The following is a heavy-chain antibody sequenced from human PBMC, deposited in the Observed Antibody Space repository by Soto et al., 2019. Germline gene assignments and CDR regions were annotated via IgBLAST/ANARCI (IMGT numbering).Heavy chain of an antibody. J-gene: IGHJ4*02. CDR1: GFPFSSYA. Sequence: GGSLRLSCAASGFPFSSYAMSWVRRAPGKGLEWVSGISASGGSTYYADSVKGRFTISRDNSKNTLYVQMNSLRAEDTAVYYCAKGTEGAARPRTSPIDYCGQGAAVTV. CDR3: AKGTEGAARPRTSPIDY. D-gene: IGHD6-6*01. V-gene: IGHV3-23*01. CDR2: ISASGGST.